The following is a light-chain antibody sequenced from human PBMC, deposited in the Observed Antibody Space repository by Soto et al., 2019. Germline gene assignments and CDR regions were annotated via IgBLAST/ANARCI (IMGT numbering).Light chain of an antibody. Sequence: QSVLTQPPSVSAAPGKRVPISCLETSSKIGNNYVSWYQQLPGTAPKLLIYENNQRPSGIPDRFSGSKSGTSATLGITGLQTGDEAGYYCGTWDSSLSSWLFGGGTKLTVL. CDR3: GTWDSSLSSWL. CDR1: SSKIGNNY. J-gene: IGLJ3*02. CDR2: ENN. V-gene: IGLV1-51*02.